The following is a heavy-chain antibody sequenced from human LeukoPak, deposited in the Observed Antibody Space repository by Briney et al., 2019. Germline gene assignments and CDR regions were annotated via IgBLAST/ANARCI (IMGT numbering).Heavy chain of an antibody. CDR1: GYTLTELS. CDR3: ATDLGLLWFGEPNYGMDV. CDR2: FDPEDGET. J-gene: IGHJ6*02. Sequence: GASVKVSCKVSGYTLTELSIHWVRQAPGKGLELLGGFDPEDGETIYAQKFQGRVTMTEDTSTDTAYMDLSSLRSEDTAVYYCATDLGLLWFGEPNYGMDVWGQGTMVTVSS. V-gene: IGHV1-24*01. D-gene: IGHD3-10*01.